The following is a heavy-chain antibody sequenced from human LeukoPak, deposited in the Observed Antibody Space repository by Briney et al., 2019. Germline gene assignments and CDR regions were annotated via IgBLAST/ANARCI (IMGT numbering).Heavy chain of an antibody. J-gene: IGHJ6*03. Sequence: AGSLRLSCAASGFTFSSYWMSWVRQAPGKGLEWVANIKQDGSEKYYVDSVKGRSTISRDNGKNSRYLQMNSLRAEDTAVYYCAKGRGWEASYYYYYMGVWGKGPTVTISS. V-gene: IGHV3-7*01. D-gene: IGHD1-26*01. CDR2: IKQDGSEK. CDR3: AKGRGWEASYYYYYMGV. CDR1: GFTFSSYW.